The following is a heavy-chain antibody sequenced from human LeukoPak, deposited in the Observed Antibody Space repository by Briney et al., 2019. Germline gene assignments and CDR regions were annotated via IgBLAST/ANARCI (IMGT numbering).Heavy chain of an antibody. D-gene: IGHD6-19*01. CDR1: GYTFTSYY. Sequence: ASVNVSCKASGYTFTSYYMHWVRQAPGQGLEWMGIINPSGGSTSYAQKFQGRVTMTRDTSTSTVYMELSSLRSEDTAVYYCARTAGTWDFDYWGQGTLVTVSS. V-gene: IGHV1-46*01. CDR2: INPSGGST. J-gene: IGHJ4*02. CDR3: ARTAGTWDFDY.